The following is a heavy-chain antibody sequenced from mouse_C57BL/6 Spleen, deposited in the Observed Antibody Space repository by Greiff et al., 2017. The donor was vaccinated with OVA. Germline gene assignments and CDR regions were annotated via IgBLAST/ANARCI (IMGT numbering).Heavy chain of an antibody. CDR2: IHPNSGNT. CDR3: APIKIYAMDY. V-gene: IGHV1-64*01. Sequence: QVQLQQPGAELVKPGASVKLSCKASGYTFTSYWMHWVKQRPGQGLEWIGMIHPNSGNTNYNEKFKSKATLTVDKSSSTAYMQLSSLTSGDTAVYYCAPIKIYAMDYWGQGTSVTVSS. J-gene: IGHJ4*01. CDR1: GYTFTSYW.